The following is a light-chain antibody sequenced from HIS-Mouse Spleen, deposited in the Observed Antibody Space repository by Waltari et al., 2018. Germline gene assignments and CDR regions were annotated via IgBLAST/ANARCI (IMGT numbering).Light chain of an antibody. Sequence: QSALTQPPSVSGSPGQSVTISCPGTSSDVGSYNRVYWYQQPPGTAPKLMIYEVSNRPSGVPDRFSGSKSGNTASLTISGLQAEDEADYYCSLYTSSSTLVFGGGTKLTVL. CDR3: SLYTSSSTLV. CDR1: SSDVGSYNR. CDR2: EVS. J-gene: IGLJ2*01. V-gene: IGLV2-18*01.